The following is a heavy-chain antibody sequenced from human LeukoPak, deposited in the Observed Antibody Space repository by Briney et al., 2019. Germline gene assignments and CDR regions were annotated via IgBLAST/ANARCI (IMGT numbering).Heavy chain of an antibody. CDR1: GGSISSGGYY. V-gene: IGHV4-31*03. D-gene: IGHD2-2*02. Sequence: SETLSLTCTVSGGSISSGGYYWSWIRQHPGKGLEWIGYIYYSGGTYYNPSLKSRVTISVDTSKNQFSLKLSSVTAADTAVYYCARGLVVPAAIDYNWFDPWGQGTLVTVSS. CDR2: IYYSGGT. CDR3: ARGLVVPAAIDYNWFDP. J-gene: IGHJ5*02.